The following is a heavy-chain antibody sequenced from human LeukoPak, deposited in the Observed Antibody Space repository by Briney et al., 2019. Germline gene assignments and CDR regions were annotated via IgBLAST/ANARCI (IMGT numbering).Heavy chain of an antibody. D-gene: IGHD3-22*01. CDR2: ITRPGTTI. CDR1: GLTFSAYS. Sequence: PGGSLRLSCATSGLTFSAYSMSWVRQAPGKGLEWVSHITRPGTTIYYAESVRGRFSISRDNAKNSLYLQMNSLRAEDTALYYCARRQDYYDSSGYLDYFDYWGQGTLVTVSS. V-gene: IGHV3-48*01. CDR3: ARRQDYYDSSGYLDYFDY. J-gene: IGHJ4*02.